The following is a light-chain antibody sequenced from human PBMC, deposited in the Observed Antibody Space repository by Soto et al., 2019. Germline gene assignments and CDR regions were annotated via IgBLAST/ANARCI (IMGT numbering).Light chain of an antibody. CDR1: QTISSW. CDR3: QQSYSTSWT. J-gene: IGKJ1*01. CDR2: AAS. Sequence: ESQMTQAPSTLSGSVGDRVTITCRASQTISSWLAWYQQKPGKAPKLMIYAASSLQSGVPSRFSGSGSGTDFTLTISSLQPEDFANYYCQQSYSTSWTFGQGTKVDI. V-gene: IGKV1-39*01.